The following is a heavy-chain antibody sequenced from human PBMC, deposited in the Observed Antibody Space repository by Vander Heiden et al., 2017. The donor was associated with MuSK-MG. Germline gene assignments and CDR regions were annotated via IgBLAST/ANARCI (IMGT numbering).Heavy chain of an antibody. CDR3: ARDGGTSYDN. V-gene: IGHV1-2*02. J-gene: IGHJ4*02. CDR2: IHPNSGDT. Sequence: QVRLVLSWADAKNPVASVKLSCKASVQTFIKNPMHRLRHAPGQGLEWMGWIHPNSGDTNYAQSLQGRVALTRDTSINTAYMELSSLTADDAAVYYCARDGGTSYDNWGQGTLVTVSS. D-gene: IGHD6-6*01. CDR1: VQTFIKNP.